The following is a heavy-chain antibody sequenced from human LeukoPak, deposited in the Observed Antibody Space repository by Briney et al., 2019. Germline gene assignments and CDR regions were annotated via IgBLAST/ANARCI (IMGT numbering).Heavy chain of an antibody. CDR3: ARDPLYGSGSYFFDF. CDR2: INPNSGGT. V-gene: IGHV1-2*02. Sequence: GASVKVSCKASGYTFTGYYMHWVRQAPGQGLEWMGWINPNSGGTNYAQKFQGRVTMTRDTSISTVYMELSRLRSDDTAVYYCARDPLYGSGSYFFDFWGQGTLVTVSP. J-gene: IGHJ4*02. D-gene: IGHD3-10*01. CDR1: GYTFTGYY.